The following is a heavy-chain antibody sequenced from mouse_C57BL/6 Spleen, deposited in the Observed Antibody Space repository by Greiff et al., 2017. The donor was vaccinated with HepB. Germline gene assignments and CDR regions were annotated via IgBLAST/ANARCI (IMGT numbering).Heavy chain of an antibody. J-gene: IGHJ3*01. V-gene: IGHV5-15*01. CDR3: ARIDGYSFAY. CDR1: GFTFSDYG. CDR2: ISNLAYSI. Sequence: EVKLMESGGGLVQPGGSLKLSCAASGFTFSDYGMAWVRQAPRKGPEWVAFISNLAYSIYYADTVTGRFTISRENAKNTLYLEMSSLRSEDTAVYYCARIDGYSFAYWGQGTLVTVSA. D-gene: IGHD2-3*01.